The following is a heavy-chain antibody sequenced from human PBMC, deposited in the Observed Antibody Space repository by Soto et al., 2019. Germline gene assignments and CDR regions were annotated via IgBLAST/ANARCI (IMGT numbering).Heavy chain of an antibody. CDR3: ARDINYYYYMGV. CDR2: IYSGGST. Sequence: GGSLRLSCAASGFTVSSNYMSWVRQAPGKGLEWVSVIYSGGSTYYADSVKGRFTISRDNSKNTLYLQMNSLRAEDTAVYYCARDINYYYYMGVWGKGTTVTVSS. V-gene: IGHV3-66*01. CDR1: GFTVSSNY. J-gene: IGHJ6*03.